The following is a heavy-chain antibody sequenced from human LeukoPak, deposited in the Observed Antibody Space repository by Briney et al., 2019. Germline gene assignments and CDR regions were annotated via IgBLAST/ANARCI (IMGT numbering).Heavy chain of an antibody. CDR2: INPIFGTA. Sequence: SVKVSCKASGGTFSSYAISWVRQAPGQGLEWMGGINPIFGTANYAQKFQGRVTITTDESTSTAYMELSSLRSEDTAVYYCARGAYQLRSYYYYYMDVWGKGTTVTVSS. CDR1: GGTFSSYA. V-gene: IGHV1-69*05. D-gene: IGHD2-2*01. CDR3: ARGAYQLRSYYYYYMDV. J-gene: IGHJ6*03.